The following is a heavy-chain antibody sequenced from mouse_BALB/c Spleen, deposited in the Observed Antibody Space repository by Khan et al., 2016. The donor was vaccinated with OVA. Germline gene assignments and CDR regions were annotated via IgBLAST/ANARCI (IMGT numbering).Heavy chain of an antibody. CDR2: INTYTGEP. CDR1: GYTFTNYR. V-gene: IGHV9-1*02. CDR3: ARVTTYWYFDV. J-gene: IGHJ1*01. Sequence: QIQLVQSGPELKKPGETVKISCKASGYTFTNYRMNWMKQAPGKGLKWMGWINTYTGEPAYADDFKGLFAFSLETSAGTAYLQINNLKNEDMATYFCARVTTYWYFDVWGAGTTVTVSS. D-gene: IGHD2-1*01.